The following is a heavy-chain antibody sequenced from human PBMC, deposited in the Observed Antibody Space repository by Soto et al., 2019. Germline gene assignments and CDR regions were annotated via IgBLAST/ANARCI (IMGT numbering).Heavy chain of an antibody. CDR2: IYYSGST. CDR1: GGSLSSSSYY. Sequence: ASGTPSLTCPVSGGSLSSSSYYWGWLPPPPGKGLEWIGYIYYSGSTNYNPSLKSRVTISVDTSKNQFSLKLRSVTAADTAVFYCAGLYPYESSGYHLNYWGQGALVTAPQ. D-gene: IGHD3-22*01. CDR3: AGLYPYESSGYHLNY. J-gene: IGHJ4*02. V-gene: IGHV4-61*05.